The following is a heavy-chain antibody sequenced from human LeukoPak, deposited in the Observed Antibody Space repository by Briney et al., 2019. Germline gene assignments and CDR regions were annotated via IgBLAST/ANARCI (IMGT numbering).Heavy chain of an antibody. Sequence: ASVKVSCKASGYTFTTYGISWVRQAPGQGLEWMGWISAYNGNTNYAQKLQGRVTMTTDTSTNTAYMDLRSLRSDDTAVYYCARGYSSSPYNWFDPWGQGTLVTVSS. CDR3: ARGYSSSPYNWFDP. D-gene: IGHD6-13*01. CDR1: GYTFTTYG. J-gene: IGHJ5*02. CDR2: ISAYNGNT. V-gene: IGHV1-18*01.